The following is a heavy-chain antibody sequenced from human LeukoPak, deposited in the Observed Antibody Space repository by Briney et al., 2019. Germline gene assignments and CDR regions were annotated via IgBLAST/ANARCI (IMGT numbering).Heavy chain of an antibody. CDR3: ARVEVYYDSSGSLDY. J-gene: IGHJ4*02. V-gene: IGHV3-21*01. D-gene: IGHD3-22*01. Sequence: GGSLRLSCAASGFTFSSYSMNWVRQAPGKGLEWVSSISSSSSYIYYADSVKGRFTISRDNAKNSLYLQMNSLRAEDTAVYYCARVEVYYDSSGSLDYWGQGTLVTVSS. CDR1: GFTFSSYS. CDR2: ISSSSSYI.